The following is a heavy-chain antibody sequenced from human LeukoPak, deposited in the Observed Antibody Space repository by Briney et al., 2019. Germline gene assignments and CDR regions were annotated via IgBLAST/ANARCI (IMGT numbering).Heavy chain of an antibody. D-gene: IGHD1-26*01. CDR2: ISWNSGSI. V-gene: IGHV3-9*01. J-gene: IGHJ4*02. CDR3: AKEVGAAPL. Sequence: PGGSLRLSCAASGFTFDDYAMHWVRQAPGKGLEWVSGISWNSGSIGYADSVKGRFTISRDYAKNSLYLQMNSLRAEDTALYYCAKEVGAAPLWGQGTLVTVSS. CDR1: GFTFDDYA.